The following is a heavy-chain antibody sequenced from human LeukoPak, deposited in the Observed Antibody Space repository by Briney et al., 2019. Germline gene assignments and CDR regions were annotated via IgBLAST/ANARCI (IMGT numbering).Heavy chain of an antibody. CDR2: ISYDGSNK. J-gene: IGHJ4*02. CDR1: GFTFSSYG. CDR3: AKDSTPYYFDY. Sequence: GGSLRLSCAASGFTFSSYGMHWVRQAPGKGMEWVAVISYDGSNKYYADSVKGRFTISRDNSKNTLYLQMNSLRAEDTAVYYCAKDSTPYYFDYWGQGTLVTVSS. V-gene: IGHV3-30*18. D-gene: IGHD2-15*01.